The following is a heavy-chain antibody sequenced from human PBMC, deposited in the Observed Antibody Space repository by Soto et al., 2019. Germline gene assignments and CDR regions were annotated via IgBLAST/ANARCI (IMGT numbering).Heavy chain of an antibody. CDR1: GFTFSSYA. Sequence: PGGSLRLSCAASGFTFSSYAMSWVRQAPGKGLEWVSAISGSGGSTYYADSVKGRFTISRDNSKNTLYLQMNSLRAEDTAVYYCAKVPQWLSYYYGMDVWGQGTTVTVSS. D-gene: IGHD6-19*01. CDR3: AKVPQWLSYYYGMDV. J-gene: IGHJ6*02. V-gene: IGHV3-23*01. CDR2: ISGSGGST.